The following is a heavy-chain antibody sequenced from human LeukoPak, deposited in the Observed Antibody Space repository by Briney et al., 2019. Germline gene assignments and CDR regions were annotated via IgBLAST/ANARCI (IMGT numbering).Heavy chain of an antibody. CDR2: ISPTSHTL. J-gene: IGHJ1*01. D-gene: IGHD3-22*01. V-gene: IGHV3-48*02. CDR3: ATRYYYDSSGYWYYFQH. CDR1: GFTFSSYS. Sequence: GGSLRLSCAASGFTFSSYSMNWVRQGPGKGLEWLSYISPTSHTLYADSVKGRFTISRDNAKNSLYLQMNSLKDEDTAVYYCATRYYYDSSGYWYYFQHWGQGTLVTVSS.